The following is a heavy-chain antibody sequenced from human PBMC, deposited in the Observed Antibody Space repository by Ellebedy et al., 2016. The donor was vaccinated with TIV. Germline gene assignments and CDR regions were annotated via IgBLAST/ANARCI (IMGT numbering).Heavy chain of an antibody. D-gene: IGHD3-22*01. V-gene: IGHV1-46*03. CDR3: AREAYSSGQTGDFDY. CDR2: INPSGGST. Sequence: ASVKVSXXASGYTFTSYYMHWVRQAPGQGLEWMGIINPSGGSTSYAQKFQGRVTITRDTSTSTVYMELSSLRSEDTAVYYCAREAYSSGQTGDFDYWGQGTLVTVSS. J-gene: IGHJ4*02. CDR1: GYTFTSYY.